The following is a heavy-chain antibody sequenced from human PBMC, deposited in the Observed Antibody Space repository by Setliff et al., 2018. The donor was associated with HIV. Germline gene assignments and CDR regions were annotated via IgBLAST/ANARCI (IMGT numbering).Heavy chain of an antibody. V-gene: IGHV1-24*01. CDR3: ATDPGYSSTWYSESFQH. J-gene: IGHJ1*01. CDR2: FDPEDGET. Sequence: ASVKVSCKISGYTLTELSIHWVRQAPGKGLEWMANFDPEDGETFYAQKFQGRLTMTEDTSTDTAHMELSSLISDDTAMYYCATDPGYSSTWYSESFQHWGQGTVVTVSS. D-gene: IGHD6-13*01. CDR1: GYTLTELS.